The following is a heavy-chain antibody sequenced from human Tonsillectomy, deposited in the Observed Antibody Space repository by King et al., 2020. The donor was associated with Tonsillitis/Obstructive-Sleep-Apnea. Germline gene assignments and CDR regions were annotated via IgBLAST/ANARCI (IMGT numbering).Heavy chain of an antibody. D-gene: IGHD2-15*01. CDR1: GYTFTSNG. CDR2: ISTYKGNT. Sequence: QLVQSGAEVKKPGAAVKVSCKASGYTFTSNGISWVRQAPGQGLEWMGGISTYKGNTNYAQKFQGRVTMTTATSTSTAYMELRSLRSDDTAVYYCARDFRSGGTTFDYWGQGTLVTVSS. CDR3: ARDFRSGGTTFDY. V-gene: IGHV1-18*01. J-gene: IGHJ4*02.